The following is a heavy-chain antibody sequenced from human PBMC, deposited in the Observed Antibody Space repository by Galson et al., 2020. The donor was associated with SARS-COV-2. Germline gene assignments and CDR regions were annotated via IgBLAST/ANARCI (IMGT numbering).Heavy chain of an antibody. CDR1: GYTLTELS. D-gene: IGHD5-18*01. Sequence: ASVKVSCKVSGYTLTELSMHWVRQAPGKGLEWMGGFDPEDGETIYAQKFQGRVTMTEDTSTDTAYMELSSLRSEDTAVYYCATAPAVRGYSYNHYYYYGMDVWGQGTTVTVSS. CDR3: ATAPAVRGYSYNHYYYYGMDV. V-gene: IGHV1-24*01. CDR2: FDPEDGET. J-gene: IGHJ6*02.